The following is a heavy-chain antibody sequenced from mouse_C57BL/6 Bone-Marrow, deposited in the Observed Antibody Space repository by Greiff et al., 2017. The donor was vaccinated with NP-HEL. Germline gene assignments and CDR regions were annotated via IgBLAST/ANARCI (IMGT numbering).Heavy chain of an antibody. CDR3: ARRVANWSYYYAMDY. J-gene: IGHJ4*01. V-gene: IGHV1-78*01. CDR1: GYTFTDHT. D-gene: IGHD4-1*01. Sequence: QVQLQQSDAELVKPGASVKISCKVSGYTFTDHTIHWMKQRPEQGLEWIGYIYPRDGSTKYNEKFKGKATLTADKSSSTAYMQLNSLTSEDSAVYFCARRVANWSYYYAMDYWGQGTSVTVSS. CDR2: IYPRDGST.